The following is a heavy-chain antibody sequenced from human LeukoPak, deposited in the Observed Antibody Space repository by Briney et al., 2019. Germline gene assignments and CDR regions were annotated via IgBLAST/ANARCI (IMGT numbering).Heavy chain of an antibody. CDR1: GYTFTGYY. Sequence: ASVKVSCKASGYTFTGYYMHWVRQAPGQGLEWMGRINPNSGGTNYAQKFQGRVTTTRDTSITTAYMELSRLRSDDTAVYYCAAEAAAGTFYFDYWGQGTLVTVSS. CDR3: AAEAAAGTFYFDY. J-gene: IGHJ4*02. CDR2: INPNSGGT. V-gene: IGHV1-2*06. D-gene: IGHD6-13*01.